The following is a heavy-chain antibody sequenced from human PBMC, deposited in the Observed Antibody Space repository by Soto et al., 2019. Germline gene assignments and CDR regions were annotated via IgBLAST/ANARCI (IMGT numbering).Heavy chain of an antibody. J-gene: IGHJ5*02. CDR1: GGSISSYY. V-gene: IGHV4-59*08. Sequence: PSETLSLTCSVSGGSISSYYWSWIRQPPGKGLEWIGYIHYSGTTNYNPSLKSRVSISVDTSKNQFSLKLSSVTAADTAVYYCARKNYDIMTGESNWFDPWGQGTLVTVSS. CDR3: ARKNYDIMTGESNWFDP. D-gene: IGHD3-9*01. CDR2: IHYSGTT.